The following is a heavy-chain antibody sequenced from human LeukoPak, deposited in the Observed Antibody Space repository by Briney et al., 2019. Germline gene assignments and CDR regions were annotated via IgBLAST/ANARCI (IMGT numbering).Heavy chain of an antibody. CDR1: GYTFTSYG. Sequence: ASVKVSCKASGYTFTSYGISWVRQAPGQGLEWMGWMNPNSGNTGYAQKFQGRVTMTRNTSISTAYMELSSLRSEDTAVYYCARTGVAIWFGELLSPRGIDYWGQGTLVTVSS. D-gene: IGHD3-10*01. CDR3: ARTGVAIWFGELLSPRGIDY. CDR2: MNPNSGNT. J-gene: IGHJ4*02. V-gene: IGHV1-8*02.